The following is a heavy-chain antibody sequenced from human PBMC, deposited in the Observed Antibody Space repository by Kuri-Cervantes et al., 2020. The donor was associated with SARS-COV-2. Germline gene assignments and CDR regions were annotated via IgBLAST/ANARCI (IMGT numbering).Heavy chain of an antibody. Sequence: LSLTCAASGFTFSSYWMSWVRQAPGKGLEWVANIKQDGSEKYYVDSVKGRFTISRDNSKTTLYLQMNSLRAEDTAVYYCAKAHQGHYADAFDIWGQGTMVTVSS. V-gene: IGHV3-7*05. CDR2: IKQDGSEK. CDR3: AKAHQGHYADAFDI. CDR1: GFTFSSYW. D-gene: IGHD2-2*01. J-gene: IGHJ3*02.